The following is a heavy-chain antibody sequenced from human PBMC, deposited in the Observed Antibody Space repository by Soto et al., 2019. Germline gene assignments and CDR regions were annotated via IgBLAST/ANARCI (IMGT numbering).Heavy chain of an antibody. D-gene: IGHD6-13*01. Sequence: PSETLSLTCAVSGYSISSSNWWGWIRQPPGKGLEWIGYIYYSGTTYYNPSLKSRVTMSVDTSKNQFSLKLSSVTAADTAVYYCARVSSSWNGRNYYYYGMDVWGQGTTVT. J-gene: IGHJ6*02. V-gene: IGHV4-28*03. CDR2: IYYSGTT. CDR1: GYSISSSNW. CDR3: ARVSSSWNGRNYYYYGMDV.